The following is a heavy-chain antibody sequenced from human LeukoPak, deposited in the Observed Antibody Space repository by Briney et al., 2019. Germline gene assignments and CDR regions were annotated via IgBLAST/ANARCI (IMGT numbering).Heavy chain of an antibody. CDR1: GGSFSGYS. D-gene: IGHD6-19*01. Sequence: SETLSLTCAVYGGSFSGYSLSWIRQPPGKGLEWIGEINHSGSTNNNPSLKSRVTISVDTSKNQFSLNLSSVTAADTAVYYGARHRSRAVAYNWFDPWGQGTLVTVSS. J-gene: IGHJ5*02. V-gene: IGHV4-34*01. CDR3: ARHRSRAVAYNWFDP. CDR2: INHSGST.